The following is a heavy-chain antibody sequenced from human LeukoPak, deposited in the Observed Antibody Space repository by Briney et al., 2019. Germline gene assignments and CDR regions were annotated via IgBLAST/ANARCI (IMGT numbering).Heavy chain of an antibody. CDR3: ARGVYIAAAQYGY. CDR1: GGSISSYY. Sequence: SETLSLTCTVSGGSISSYYWSWIRQPPGKGLEWIGYIYYSGTTNYNPSLKSRVNISVDTSKNQFSLKLSSVTAADTAVYSCARGVYIAAAQYGYWGQGTLVTVSS. V-gene: IGHV4-59*01. D-gene: IGHD6-13*01. CDR2: IYYSGTT. J-gene: IGHJ4*02.